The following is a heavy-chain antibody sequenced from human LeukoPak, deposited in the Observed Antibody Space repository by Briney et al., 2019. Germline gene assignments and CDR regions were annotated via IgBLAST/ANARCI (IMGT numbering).Heavy chain of an antibody. V-gene: IGHV1-2*06. CDR3: ARVIAAVTSKGVLHY. CDR1: GYTFTGYY. CDR2: IDPNRGDT. D-gene: IGHD6-19*01. Sequence: ASVKVSCKASGYTFTGYYMHWVRQAPGQGLEWVGRIDPNRGDTIFAQKFQGSVTMTRDTSITTAYMELSRLRSDDTAVYYCARVIAAVTSKGVLHYWGQGTLVTVSS. J-gene: IGHJ4*02.